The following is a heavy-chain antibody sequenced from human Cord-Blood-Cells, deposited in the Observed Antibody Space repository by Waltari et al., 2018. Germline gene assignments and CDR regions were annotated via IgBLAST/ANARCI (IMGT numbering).Heavy chain of an antibody. CDR3: ARHPAYYYDSSGYYTGGYFDY. J-gene: IGHJ4*02. D-gene: IGHD3-22*01. CDR1: GGSLSSSSYY. Sequence: QLQLQASAPGLVKPSAPLSLPCTLPGGSLSSSSYYWGWIRPTAGKGLAWIGSIYYSGSTYYNPSLKSRVTISVDTSKNQFSLKLSSVTAADTAVYYCARHPAYYYDSSGYYTGGYFDYWGQGTLVTVSS. CDR2: IYYSGST. V-gene: IGHV4-39*01.